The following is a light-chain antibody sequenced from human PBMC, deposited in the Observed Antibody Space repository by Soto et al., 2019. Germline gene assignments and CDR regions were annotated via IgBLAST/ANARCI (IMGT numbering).Light chain of an antibody. J-gene: IGKJ1*01. CDR1: QSVSSNY. Sequence: EIVLTQSPGTLSLSPGERATLFCRASQSVSSNYLAWYQQKPGQAPRPLIYGASSRATGIPDRFSGSGAGTDFTLTISRLESEDFAVYYWQQYGSSPWTFGQGTKVEIK. CDR3: QQYGSSPWT. CDR2: GAS. V-gene: IGKV3-20*01.